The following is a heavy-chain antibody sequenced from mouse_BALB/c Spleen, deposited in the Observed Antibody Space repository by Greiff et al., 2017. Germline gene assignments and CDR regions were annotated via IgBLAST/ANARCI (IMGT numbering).Heavy chain of an antibody. J-gene: IGHJ2*01. V-gene: IGHV2-6-5*01. CDR3: AKHGGYYGYNYFDY. CDR1: GFSLTDYG. CDR2: IWGGGST. D-gene: IGHD1-2*01. Sequence: VKLEESGPGLVAPSQSLSITCTVSGFSLTDYGVSWIRQPPGKGLEWLGVIWGGGSTYYNSALKSRLSISKDNSKSQVFLKMNSLQTDDTAMYYCAKHGGYYGYNYFDYWGQGTTLTVSS.